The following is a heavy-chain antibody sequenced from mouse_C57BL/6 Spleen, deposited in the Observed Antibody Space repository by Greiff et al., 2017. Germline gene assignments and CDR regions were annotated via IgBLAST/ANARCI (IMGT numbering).Heavy chain of an antibody. D-gene: IGHD1-1*01. CDR1: GYSFTDYN. CDR3: ARWYYYGSSYYFDY. Sequence: SGPELVKPGASVKISCKASGYSFTDYNMNWVKQSNGKSLEWIGVINPNYGTTSYNQKFKGKATLTVDQSSSTAYMQLNSLTSEDSAVYYCARWYYYGSSYYFDYWGQGTTLTVSS. V-gene: IGHV1-39*01. CDR2: INPNYGTT. J-gene: IGHJ2*01.